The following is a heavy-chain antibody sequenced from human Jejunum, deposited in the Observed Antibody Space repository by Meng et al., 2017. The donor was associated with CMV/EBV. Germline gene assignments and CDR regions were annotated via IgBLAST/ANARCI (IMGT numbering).Heavy chain of an antibody. CDR3: ARESGSYYWFDP. D-gene: IGHD1-26*01. CDR1: AGPISGYY. CDR2: IYTSGST. J-gene: IGHJ5*02. V-gene: IGHV4-4*07. Sequence: QVFPPGSGPGLVKFSETLSLTCFGSAGPISGYYWSWIRQPAGKGLEWIGRIYTSGSTHYNPSLKSRLTMSVDLAKNQISLKLSSVTAADTAVYYCARESGSYYWFDPWGQGTLVTVSS.